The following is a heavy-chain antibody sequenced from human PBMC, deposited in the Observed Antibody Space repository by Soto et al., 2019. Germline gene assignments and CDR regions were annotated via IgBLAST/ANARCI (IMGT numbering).Heavy chain of an antibody. V-gene: IGHV3-30*18. CDR1: GFTFSSYG. J-gene: IGHJ5*02. D-gene: IGHD3-10*01. CDR2: ISYDGSNK. Sequence: QVQLVESGGGVVQPGRSLRLSCAASGFTFSSYGMHWVRQAPGKGLEWVAVISYDGSNKYYADSVKGRFTISRDNSKNTLYLQMNSLRAEDTAVYYCAKDGTPIVRGVGGNWFDPWGQGTLVTVSS. CDR3: AKDGTPIVRGVGGNWFDP.